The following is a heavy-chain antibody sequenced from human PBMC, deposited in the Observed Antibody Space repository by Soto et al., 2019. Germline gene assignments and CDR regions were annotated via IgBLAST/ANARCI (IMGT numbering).Heavy chain of an antibody. CDR2: ISNDGSNK. D-gene: IGHD2-21*01. J-gene: IGHJ3*02. CDR3: ARDQFLDAFDI. Sequence: QVQLVESGGGVVQPGRSLRLSCAASGFIFSSYSMQWVRQAPGKGLEWVAIISNDGSNKYYVDSVKGRFTISRDNSNNTLSLQMNSLRAEDTAVYYCARDQFLDAFDIWGQGTMVTVSS. CDR1: GFIFSSYS. V-gene: IGHV3-30-3*01.